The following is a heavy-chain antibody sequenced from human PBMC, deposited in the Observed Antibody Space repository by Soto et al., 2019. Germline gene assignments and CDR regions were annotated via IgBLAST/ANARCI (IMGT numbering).Heavy chain of an antibody. CDR1: GGTFSSYA. J-gene: IGHJ4*02. D-gene: IGHD5-12*01. V-gene: IGHV1-69*12. Sequence: QVQLVQSGAEVRQPASSVKVSCKTSGGTFSSYAISWVRQAPGQGLEWMGGLVPIVDTSTYAQKFQVRVTITADESTSTAYMELSSLRSDDTAIYYCVRVVAIPGYPDNWGQGTLVTVSS. CDR3: VRVVAIPGYPDN. CDR2: LVPIVDTS.